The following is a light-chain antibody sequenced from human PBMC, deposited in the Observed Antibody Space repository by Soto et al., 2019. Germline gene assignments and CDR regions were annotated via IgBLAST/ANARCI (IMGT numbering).Light chain of an antibody. CDR2: DSY. V-gene: IGKV3-11*01. Sequence: EVVLTQSPDTLSLSPGERATLSCGTSHSVDIYLAWYQQKPGQAPRLLIYDSYNRVTGIPTRFSGSGSGTDFTLTISSLEPEDSAVYYCQQRKYWPPLTFGGGTKVEIK. J-gene: IGKJ4*01. CDR3: QQRKYWPPLT. CDR1: HSVDIY.